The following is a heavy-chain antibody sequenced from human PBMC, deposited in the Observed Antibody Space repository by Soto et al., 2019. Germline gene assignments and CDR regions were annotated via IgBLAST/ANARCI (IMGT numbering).Heavy chain of an antibody. CDR3: ARDIVDSSGYSMTFDY. CDR2: INPDGSEK. J-gene: IGHJ4*02. Sequence: GSLRLSCAVSGLTINNYWMSWVRQAPRTRLEWVANINPDGSEKLFVDSVKGRFTISRDNAKNSLYLQMNSLRAEDTAVYYCARDIVDSSGYSMTFDYWGQG. D-gene: IGHD3-22*01. CDR1: GLTINNYW. V-gene: IGHV3-7*01.